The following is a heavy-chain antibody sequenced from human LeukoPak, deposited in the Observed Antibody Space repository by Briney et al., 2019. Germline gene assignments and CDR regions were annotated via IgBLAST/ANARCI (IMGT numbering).Heavy chain of an antibody. CDR3: EAVVSPLDY. V-gene: IGHV3-74*01. D-gene: IGHD2-15*01. CDR1: GFTFSNYW. J-gene: IGHJ4*02. CDR2: INGDGSST. Sequence: GGSLRLSCAASGFTFSNYWMHWVRHAPGKGLVWVSRINGDGSSTSYADSVRGRFTISRDNAKNTLYLQMNSLTPEDTAVYYCEAVVSPLDYWGQGTLVTVSS.